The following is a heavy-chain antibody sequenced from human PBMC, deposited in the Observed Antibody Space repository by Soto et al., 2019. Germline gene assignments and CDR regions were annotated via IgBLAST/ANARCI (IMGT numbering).Heavy chain of an antibody. CDR1: GGSISSGGYS. D-gene: IGHD3-22*01. Sequence: PSETLSLTCAVSGGSISSGGYSWSWIRQPPGKGLEWIGYIYHSGSTYYNPSLKSRVTISVDRSKNQFSLKLSSVTAADTAVYYCARTLQEIYNYDAFDIWGQGSMLTVSS. CDR2: IYHSGST. CDR3: ARTLQEIYNYDAFDI. V-gene: IGHV4-30-2*01. J-gene: IGHJ3*02.